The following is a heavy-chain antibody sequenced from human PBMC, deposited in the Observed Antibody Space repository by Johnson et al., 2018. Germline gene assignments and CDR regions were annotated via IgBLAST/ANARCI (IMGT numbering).Heavy chain of an antibody. D-gene: IGHD1-1*01. J-gene: IGHJ4*02. V-gene: IGHV3-47*02. CDR2: IGTGGDT. CDR3: ERVSAELASPGGDY. Sequence: EVQLVESGGGLVQPGGSLRPSCAGSGFAFSSYVLHWVRRAPGKGPEWVSAIGTGGDTYYADSVMGRFTISRDNAKKSLYLQMNSLRAEDTAVYYCERVSAELASPGGDYWGRGTLVTVSS. CDR1: GFAFSSYV.